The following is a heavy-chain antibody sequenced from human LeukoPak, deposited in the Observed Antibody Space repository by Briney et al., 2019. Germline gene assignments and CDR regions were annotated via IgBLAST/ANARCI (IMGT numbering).Heavy chain of an antibody. D-gene: IGHD6-13*01. V-gene: IGHV4-59*01. J-gene: IGHJ6*02. CDR2: IYYSGST. CDR3: ARDRIAAAGNSRGHYYYYGMDV. Sequence: PSETLSLTCTVSGGSISSYYWSWIRQPPGKGLEWIGYIYYSGSTNYNPSLKGRVTISVDTSKNQFSLKLSSVTAADTAVYYCARDRIAAAGNSRGHYYYYGMDVWGQGTTVTVSS. CDR1: GGSISSYY.